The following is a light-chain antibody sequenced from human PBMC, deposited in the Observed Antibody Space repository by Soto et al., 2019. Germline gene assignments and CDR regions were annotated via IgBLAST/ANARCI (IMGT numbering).Light chain of an antibody. J-gene: IGKJ1*01. CDR2: KAF. V-gene: IGKV1-5*03. CDR3: QQYNSSPWA. Sequence: DIQMTQSPSTLSASVGDRVTITCRASQSISSWLAWYQQKPGQAPKLLIYKAFRLESGVPSRFRGSGSWTDFTLTNSTLQTDDLANYDCQQYNSSPWAFGQGTKVDIK. CDR1: QSISSW.